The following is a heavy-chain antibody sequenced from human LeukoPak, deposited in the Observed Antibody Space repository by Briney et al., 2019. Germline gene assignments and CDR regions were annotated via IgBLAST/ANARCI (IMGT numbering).Heavy chain of an antibody. CDR3: ALKRITMVRGVIMGHWFDP. Sequence: RGSLRLSCAASGFTFSSYAMSWVRQAPGKGLEWVSAISGSGGSTYYADSVKGRFTISRDNSKNTLYLQMNSLRAEDTAVYYCALKRITMVRGVIMGHWFDPWGQGTLVTVSS. CDR1: GFTFSSYA. CDR2: ISGSGGST. V-gene: IGHV3-23*01. J-gene: IGHJ5*02. D-gene: IGHD3-10*01.